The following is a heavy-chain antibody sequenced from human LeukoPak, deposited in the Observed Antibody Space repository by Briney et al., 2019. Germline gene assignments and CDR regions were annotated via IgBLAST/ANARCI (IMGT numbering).Heavy chain of an antibody. V-gene: IGHV3-23*01. J-gene: IGHJ4*02. CDR1: GFTFSSYA. Sequence: PGVSLRLSCAASGFTFSSYAMSWVRQAPGKGLEWVSAISGSGGSTYYADSVKGRFTISRDNSKNTLYLQMNSLRAEDTAVYYCARVDYYGSGSSPRPYFFDYWGQGTLVTVSS. D-gene: IGHD3-10*01. CDR2: ISGSGGST. CDR3: ARVDYYGSGSSPRPYFFDY.